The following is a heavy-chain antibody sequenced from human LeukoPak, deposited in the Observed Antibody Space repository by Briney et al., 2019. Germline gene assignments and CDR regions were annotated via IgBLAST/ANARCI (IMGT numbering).Heavy chain of an antibody. CDR1: GITFYSHA. J-gene: IGHJ4*02. Sequence: GALRLSCAASGITFYSHAISRVRPAPRKGLEGVSTISGSGGSTYYADSVKGRFTISRDNSKNTLYLQMNSLRAEDTAVYYCAKDPLGYSSSPDYFDYWGQGTLVTVSS. D-gene: IGHD6-13*01. CDR3: AKDPLGYSSSPDYFDY. V-gene: IGHV3-23*01. CDR2: ISGSGGST.